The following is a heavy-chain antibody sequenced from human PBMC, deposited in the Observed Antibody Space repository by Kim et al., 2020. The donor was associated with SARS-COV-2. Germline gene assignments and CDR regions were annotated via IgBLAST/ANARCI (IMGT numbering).Heavy chain of an antibody. CDR1: GFTFNSYA. CDR3: AKGYYSNGPHTSDY. J-gene: IGHJ4*02. Sequence: GGSLRLSCAASGFTFNSYAMSWVRQAPGKGLEWVSVIHASGTRTNYADSVKGRFTISTDASKNTVFLQMNTLRADDTAVYYCAKGYYSNGPHTSDYWGQGTLVTVSS. CDR2: IHASGTRT. D-gene: IGHD5-18*01. V-gene: IGHV3-23*03.